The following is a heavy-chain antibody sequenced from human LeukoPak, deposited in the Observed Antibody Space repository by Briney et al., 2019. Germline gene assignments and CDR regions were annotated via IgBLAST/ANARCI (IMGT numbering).Heavy chain of an antibody. Sequence: YPGRSLRLSCAASGFTFSSYGMHWVRQAPGKGLEWVAVIWYDGSNKYYADSVKGRFTISRDNSKNTLYLQMNSLRAEDTAVYYCAKMEATYNWFDPWGQGTLVTVSS. V-gene: IGHV3-33*06. CDR1: GFTFSSYG. J-gene: IGHJ5*02. CDR3: AKMEATYNWFDP. D-gene: IGHD1-26*01. CDR2: IWYDGSNK.